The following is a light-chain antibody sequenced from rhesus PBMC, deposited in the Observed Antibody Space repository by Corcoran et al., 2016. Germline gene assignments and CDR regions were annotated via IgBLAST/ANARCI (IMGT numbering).Light chain of an antibody. V-gene: IGKV1S14*01. CDR3: LQHNSYPPT. CDR1: QGISNN. CDR2: YAT. Sequence: DIQMTQSPSSLSVSAEDTVTITCRASQGISNNLAWYRQKQGKAPKPRIYYATNLERGGQSSFSGSGSWTDFTLTISCLQPEDFATCYCLQHNSYPPTFGQGTKVE. J-gene: IGKJ1*01.